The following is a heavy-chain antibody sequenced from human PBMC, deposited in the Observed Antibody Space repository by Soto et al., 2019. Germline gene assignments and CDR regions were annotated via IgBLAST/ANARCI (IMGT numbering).Heavy chain of an antibody. CDR3: ARFGLYSGSYRSYYYYGMDV. Sequence: GASVKVSCKASGYTSTGYYMHWVRQAPGQGLEWMGWINPNSGGTNYAQKFQGRVTMTRDTSISTAYMELSRLRSDDTAVYYCARFGLYSGSYRSYYYYGMDVWGQGTTVTVSS. CDR1: GYTSTGYY. CDR2: INPNSGGT. V-gene: IGHV1-2*02. J-gene: IGHJ6*02. D-gene: IGHD1-26*01.